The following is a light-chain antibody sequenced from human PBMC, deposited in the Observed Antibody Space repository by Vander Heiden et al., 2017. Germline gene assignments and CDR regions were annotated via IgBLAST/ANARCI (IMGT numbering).Light chain of an antibody. CDR1: QSVSSD. J-gene: IGKJ3*01. CDR2: GAS. Sequence: EIVMTQSPATLSVSLGERVTLSCRASQSVSSDLAWYQQRPGQAPRLLIYGASTRATGIPARFSGRGSGTEFTLTISSLQSEDFAIYYCQQYNIFPWCAFGPGTKVDIK. V-gene: IGKV3-15*01. CDR3: QQYNIFPWCA.